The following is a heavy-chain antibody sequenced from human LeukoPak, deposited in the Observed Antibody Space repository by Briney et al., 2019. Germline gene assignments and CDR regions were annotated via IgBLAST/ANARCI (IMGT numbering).Heavy chain of an antibody. CDR2: ISAYNGNT. CDR3: AISGCSSTSCYGWFDP. Sequence: ASVKVSCKASGYTFTSYGISWVRQAPGQGLEWMGWISAYNGNTNYAQKLQGRVNMTTDTSTSTAYMELRSLRSDDTAVYYCAISGCSSTSCYGWFDPWGQGTLVTVSS. V-gene: IGHV1-18*01. CDR1: GYTFTSYG. J-gene: IGHJ5*02. D-gene: IGHD2-2*01.